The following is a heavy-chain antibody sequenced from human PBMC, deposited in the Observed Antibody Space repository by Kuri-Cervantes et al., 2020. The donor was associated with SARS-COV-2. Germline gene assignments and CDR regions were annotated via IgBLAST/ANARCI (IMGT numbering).Heavy chain of an antibody. Sequence: GESLKISCAASGLTFSSDSMEWVRQAPGKGLEWVAVISNDGSNKYYADSVKGRFTISRDNSKNTLYLQMNSLRAEDTAVYYCARDPDLDWELPAYDAFDIWGQGTMVTVSS. D-gene: IGHD1-26*01. CDR3: ARDPDLDWELPAYDAFDI. CDR2: ISNDGSNK. J-gene: IGHJ3*02. V-gene: IGHV3-30-3*01. CDR1: GLTFSSDS.